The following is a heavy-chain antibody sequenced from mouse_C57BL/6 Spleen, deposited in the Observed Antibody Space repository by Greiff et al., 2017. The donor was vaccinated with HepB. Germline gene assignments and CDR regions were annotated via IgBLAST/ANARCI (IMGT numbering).Heavy chain of an antibody. CDR2: IDPSDSYT. J-gene: IGHJ2*01. Sequence: QVQLQQPGAELVMPGASVKLSCKASGYTFTSYWMHWVKQRPGQGLEWIGAIDPSDSYTNYNQKFKGKSTLTVDKSSSTAYMQLSSLTSEDSAVYYCARGAPFDYWGQGTTLTVSS. CDR3: ARGAPFDY. V-gene: IGHV1-69*01. CDR1: GYTFTSYW.